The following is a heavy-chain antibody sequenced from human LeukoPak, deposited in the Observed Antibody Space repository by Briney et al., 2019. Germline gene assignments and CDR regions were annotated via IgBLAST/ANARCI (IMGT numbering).Heavy chain of an antibody. CDR3: AIPPLSGTGSSRPLAGMDV. V-gene: IGHV3-48*04. CDR1: GFTFSRYW. J-gene: IGHJ6*02. CDR2: ISHTGSTM. D-gene: IGHD3-10*01. Sequence: TGGSLRLSCATSGFTFSRYWMSWVRLAPGKGLEWVSYISHTGSTMSYADSVKGRFTISRDNARNSLYLQMNSLRAEDTAVYYCAIPPLSGTGSSRPLAGMDVWGQGTTVTVSS.